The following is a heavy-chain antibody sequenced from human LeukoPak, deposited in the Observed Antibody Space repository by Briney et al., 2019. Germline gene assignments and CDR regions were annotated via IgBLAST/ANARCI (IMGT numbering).Heavy chain of an antibody. J-gene: IGHJ4*01. CDR2: ISSSSSTI. Sequence: GGSLTLSCAASGFTFTSHSMNWVRQAPGKGLEWISYISSSSSTIYYADSVKGRFTISRDNAKNSLYLQMSSLRDEDTAVYYCASLMTTVYYFDYSGHGTLVTVSS. V-gene: IGHV3-48*02. D-gene: IGHD4-17*01. CDR1: GFTFTSHS. CDR3: ASLMTTVYYFDY.